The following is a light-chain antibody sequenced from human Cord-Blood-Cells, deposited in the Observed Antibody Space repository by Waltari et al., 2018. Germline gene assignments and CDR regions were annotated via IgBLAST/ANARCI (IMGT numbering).Light chain of an antibody. CDR1: SPKLGAGYD. V-gene: IGLV1-40*01. CDR2: CNS. CDR3: QSYDSSLSGSRV. Sequence: QSVLTQPPSVSGAPGQTVTISCTGSSPKLGAGYDVPWYQQLPGTAPKLLIYCNSNRPSGVPDRFSGSKSGTSASLAITGLQAEDEADYYCQSYDSSLSGSRVFGGGTKLTVL. J-gene: IGLJ3*02.